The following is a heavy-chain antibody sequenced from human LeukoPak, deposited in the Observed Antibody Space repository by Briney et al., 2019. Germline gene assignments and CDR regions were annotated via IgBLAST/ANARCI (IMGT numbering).Heavy chain of an antibody. J-gene: IGHJ4*02. Sequence: PGGSMRLSCAASRFTFRNFGMHWVRQAPGKGMEWVTFIDDDGINFDYVNSVKGRFTVSRDNSKNTLYLQMSSLESEDTAVYYCARGPARGYYDGSGYDFDYWGQGTLVTVS. CDR1: RFTFRNFG. V-gene: IGHV3-30*02. D-gene: IGHD3-22*01. CDR2: IDDDGINF. CDR3: ARGPARGYYDGSGYDFDY.